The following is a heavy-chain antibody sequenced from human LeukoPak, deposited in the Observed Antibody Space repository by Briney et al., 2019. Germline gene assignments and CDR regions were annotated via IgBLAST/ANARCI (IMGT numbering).Heavy chain of an antibody. D-gene: IGHD4-11*01. J-gene: IGHJ6*02. Sequence: GRSLRLSCAASGFTFSSYGMHWVRQAPGKGLEWVAVIWYDGSNKYYADSVKGRFTISRDNSKNTLYLQMNSLRAEDTAVYYCARDPQDYSNNPDYYFYYGMDVWGQGTTVTVSS. CDR2: IWYDGSNK. V-gene: IGHV3-33*01. CDR1: GFTFSSYG. CDR3: ARDPQDYSNNPDYYFYYGMDV.